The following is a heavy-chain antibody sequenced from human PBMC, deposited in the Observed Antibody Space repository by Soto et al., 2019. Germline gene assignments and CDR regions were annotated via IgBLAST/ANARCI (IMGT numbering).Heavy chain of an antibody. D-gene: IGHD3-3*01. J-gene: IGHJ6*03. V-gene: IGHV4-39*02. CDR1: GGSISSSSYY. Sequence: PSETLSLTCTVSGGSISSSSYYWGWIRQPPGKGLEWIGSIYYSGSTYYNPSLKSRVTISVDTSKNQFSLKLSSVTAADTAVYYCARELRFLEWLLTGNYYYYMDVWGKGTTVTVSS. CDR3: ARELRFLEWLLTGNYYYYMDV. CDR2: IYYSGST.